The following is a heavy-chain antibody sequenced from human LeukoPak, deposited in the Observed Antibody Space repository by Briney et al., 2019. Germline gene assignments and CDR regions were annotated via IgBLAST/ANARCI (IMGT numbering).Heavy chain of an antibody. CDR1: GFTFSSYA. V-gene: IGHV3-30-3*01. D-gene: IGHD2-2*01. CDR2: ISYDGSNK. Sequence: PGRSLRLSCAASGFTFSSYAMHGVRQAPGKGLEWVAVISYDGSNKYYADSVKGRFTISRDNSKNTLYLQMNSLRAEDTAVYYCASGLRCSSTSCYYFDYWGQGTLVTVSS. CDR3: ASGLRCSSTSCYYFDY. J-gene: IGHJ4*02.